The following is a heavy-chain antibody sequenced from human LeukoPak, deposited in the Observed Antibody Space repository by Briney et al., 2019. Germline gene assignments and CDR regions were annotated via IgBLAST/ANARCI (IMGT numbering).Heavy chain of an antibody. J-gene: IGHJ3*02. V-gene: IGHV3-30*03. CDR1: RGTFSTYG. CDR2: VSYDGSDK. D-gene: IGHD4-17*01. Sequence: GGSLRLSCEACRGTFSTYGMHWGRQAPGKGLEWVAGVSYDGSDKYYADSVKGRFTISSQFSKNTLYLQIDSTAVYYTARYHRAELRGGDSWAFDIWGHGTMVAVSS. CDR3: AELRGGDSWAFDI.